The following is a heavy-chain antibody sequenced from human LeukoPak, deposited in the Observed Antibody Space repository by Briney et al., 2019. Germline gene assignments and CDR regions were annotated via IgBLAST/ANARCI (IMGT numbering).Heavy chain of an antibody. CDR1: GGSFSGYY. Sequence: PSETLSLTCAVYGGSFSGYYRSWIRQPPGKGLEWIGEINHSGSTNYNPSLKSRVTISVDTSKNQFSLKLSSVTAADTAVYYCARGVRNVLRFLEWLGNWFDPWGQGTLVTVSS. CDR2: INHSGST. V-gene: IGHV4-34*01. J-gene: IGHJ5*02. CDR3: ARGVRNVLRFLEWLGNWFDP. D-gene: IGHD3-3*01.